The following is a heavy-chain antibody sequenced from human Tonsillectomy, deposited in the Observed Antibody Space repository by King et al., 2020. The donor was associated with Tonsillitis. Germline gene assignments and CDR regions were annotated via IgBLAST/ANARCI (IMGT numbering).Heavy chain of an antibody. J-gene: IGHJ4*02. D-gene: IGHD5-18*01. CDR2: LYWTGDKT. V-gene: IGHV3-20*04. CDR3: ARGYASSDY. CDR1: GFTFDDYD. Sequence: VQLVESGGGVVRPGGSLRLSCAASGFTFDDYDMNWVRQPPGKGLEWGSGLYWTGDKTGYGDSVKGRFTISRDNANNSLYLQMNSLRAEDAALYYCARGYASSDYWGQGTLVTVSS.